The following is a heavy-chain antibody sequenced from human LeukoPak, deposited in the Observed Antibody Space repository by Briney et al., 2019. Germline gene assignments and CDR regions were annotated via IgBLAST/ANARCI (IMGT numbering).Heavy chain of an antibody. CDR1: GYTFSSCA. CDR2: IDTKTGNP. CDR3: AIHPSDSSGYFSY. J-gene: IGHJ4*02. V-gene: IGHV7-4-1*02. D-gene: IGHD3-22*01. Sequence: EASVKVSCKASGYTFSSCAINWVRQAPGQGLEYMGWIDTKTGNPTYAQGFTGRFVFSLDTSVSTAYLQISSLKAEDTAVYYCAIHPSDSSGYFSYWGQGALVTVSP.